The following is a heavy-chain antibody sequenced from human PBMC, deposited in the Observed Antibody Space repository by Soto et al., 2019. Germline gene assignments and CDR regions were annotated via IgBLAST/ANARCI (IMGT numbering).Heavy chain of an antibody. CDR1: GFTFSSYG. V-gene: IGHV3-30*18. Sequence: PRGSLRLSCAASGFTFSSYGMHWVRQAPGKGLEWVAVISYDGSNKYYADSVKGRFTISRDNSKNTLYLQMNSLRAEDTAVYYCSKDRSPFPYYYGMDVWGQGTTVTVSS. CDR3: SKDRSPFPYYYGMDV. CDR2: ISYDGSNK. J-gene: IGHJ6*02.